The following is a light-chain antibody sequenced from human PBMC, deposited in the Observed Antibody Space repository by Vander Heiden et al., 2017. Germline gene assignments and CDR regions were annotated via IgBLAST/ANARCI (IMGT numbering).Light chain of an antibody. J-gene: IGLJ2*01. CDR3: TSYTSRTTWV. CDR1: RRDVGGYNY. Sequence: QSALTQPASVSGSPGQSITIYSTGTRRDVGGYNYVSWYQQHPGKAPKVMIYDVSNRPSGVSNRFSGSKSGNTASLTISGLQAEDEADYYCTSYTSRTTWVFGGGTKLTVL. V-gene: IGLV2-14*03. CDR2: DVS.